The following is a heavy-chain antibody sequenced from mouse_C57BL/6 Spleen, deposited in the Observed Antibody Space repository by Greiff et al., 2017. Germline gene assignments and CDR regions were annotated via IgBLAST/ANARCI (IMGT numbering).Heavy chain of an antibody. CDR3: TPTGEPFGD. V-gene: IGHV1-15*01. J-gene: IGHJ2*01. D-gene: IGHD4-1*02. CDR1: GYTFTDYE. Sequence: VQLQQSGAELVRPGASVTLSCKASGYTFTDYEMHWVKQTPVHGLEWIGAIDPETGGTAYNQKFQGKAILTADKSASTAYMELRSLTSEDSAVYYCTPTGEPFGDWGQGTTLTVAS. CDR2: IDPETGGT.